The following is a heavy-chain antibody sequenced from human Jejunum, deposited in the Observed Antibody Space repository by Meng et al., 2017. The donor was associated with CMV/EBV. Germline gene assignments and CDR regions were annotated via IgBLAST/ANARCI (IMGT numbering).Heavy chain of an antibody. D-gene: IGHD5-12*01. CDR2: ISGYNGNT. J-gene: IGHJ4*02. Sequence: QIHLVQSGAEMKKPGASVKVSCKVSGNTFRSYGINWVRQAPGQGFEWMGWISGYNGNTNYAQRLQGRVTMTTDTSTSTAYMELRSLRSDDMAVYYCARSGINDYGFFDYWGQGTLVTVSS. V-gene: IGHV1-18*03. CDR3: ARSGINDYGFFDY. CDR1: GNTFRSYG.